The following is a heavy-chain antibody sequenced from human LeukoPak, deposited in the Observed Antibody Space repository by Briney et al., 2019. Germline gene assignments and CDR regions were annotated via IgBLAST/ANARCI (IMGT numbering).Heavy chain of an antibody. D-gene: IGHD1-26*01. J-gene: IGHJ4*02. Sequence: GGSLRLSCAASGFTFSSYAMSWVRQAPGKGLEWVSVIYSGGSTYYADSVKGRFTISRDNSKNTLYLQMNSLRAEDTAVYYCAKVGVTPLWGQGTLVTVSS. CDR1: GFTFSSYA. CDR3: AKVGVTPL. V-gene: IGHV3-23*03. CDR2: IYSGGST.